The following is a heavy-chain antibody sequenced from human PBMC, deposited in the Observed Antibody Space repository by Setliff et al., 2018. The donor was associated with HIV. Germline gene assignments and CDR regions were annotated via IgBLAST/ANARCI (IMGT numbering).Heavy chain of an antibody. CDR2: IDANTGIP. V-gene: IGHV7-4-1*02. J-gene: IGHJ4*02. Sequence: ASVKVSCKASAFTFNIYAIHWVRQAPGQGLEWMGYIDANTGIPTYAQALSGRFVFSLDTSVTTAYLQISSLTAEDTAVYYCARPSVRMARNWYDFGYWGQGTLVTVSS. D-gene: IGHD1-1*01. CDR3: ARPSVRMARNWYDFGY. CDR1: AFTFNIYA.